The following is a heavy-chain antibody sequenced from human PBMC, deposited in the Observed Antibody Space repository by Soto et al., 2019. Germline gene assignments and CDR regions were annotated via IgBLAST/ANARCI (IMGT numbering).Heavy chain of an antibody. J-gene: IGHJ5*02. CDR1: GGSICSYY. Sequence: QVQLQESGPGLVKPSETLSLTCTVSGGSICSYYWSWIRQPPGKGLEWIGYIYYSGSTNYNPSLKSRVTISVDTSKHQFSLKLSSVTAADTAVYYCARGGGYDFWSGYSNWFDPWGQGTLVTVSS. D-gene: IGHD3-3*01. CDR2: IYYSGST. CDR3: ARGGGYDFWSGYSNWFDP. V-gene: IGHV4-59*01.